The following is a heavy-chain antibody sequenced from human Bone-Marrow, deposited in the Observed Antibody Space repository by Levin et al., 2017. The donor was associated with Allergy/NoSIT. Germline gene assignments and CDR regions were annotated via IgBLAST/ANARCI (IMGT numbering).Heavy chain of an antibody. D-gene: IGHD3-22*01. CDR1: GFTLTEWP. CDR3: VSGGDYYDSSGYRN. Sequence: ASVKVSCKVSGFTLTEWPMHWVRQAPGIGLEWMGGFDPTDGETIYAQKFQGRVTMTDDTSTDTAYMELRSLRSEDTAVYYCVSGGDYYDSSGYRNWGQGTLVTVSS. J-gene: IGHJ4*02. CDR2: FDPTDGET. V-gene: IGHV1-24*01.